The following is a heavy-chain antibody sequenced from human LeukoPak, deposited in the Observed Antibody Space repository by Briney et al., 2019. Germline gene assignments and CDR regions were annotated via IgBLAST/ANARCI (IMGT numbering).Heavy chain of an antibody. Sequence: ASVKVSCKASGYTFTGYYMHWVRQAPGQGLEWMGRIIPILGIANYAQKFQGRVTITADKSTSTAYMELSSLRSEDTAVYYCARDRSSGWPPDYWGQGTLVTVSS. V-gene: IGHV1-69*04. CDR2: IIPILGIA. CDR3: ARDRSSGWPPDY. J-gene: IGHJ4*02. D-gene: IGHD6-19*01. CDR1: GYTFTGYY.